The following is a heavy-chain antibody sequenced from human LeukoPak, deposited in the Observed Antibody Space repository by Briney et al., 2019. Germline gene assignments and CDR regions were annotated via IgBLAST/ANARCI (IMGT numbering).Heavy chain of an antibody. Sequence: GGSLRLSCATSGFTFGTYWMTWVRQAPGTGLEWVANINPDGSGTFYVGSVKGRFTISRDNAKNSLYLHMNSLRAEDTAIYYCARARTDSIAAGEYNWFDPWGQGTLVTVSS. V-gene: IGHV3-7*03. CDR2: INPDGSGT. J-gene: IGHJ5*02. CDR1: GFTFGTYW. CDR3: ARARTDSIAAGEYNWFDP. D-gene: IGHD6-13*01.